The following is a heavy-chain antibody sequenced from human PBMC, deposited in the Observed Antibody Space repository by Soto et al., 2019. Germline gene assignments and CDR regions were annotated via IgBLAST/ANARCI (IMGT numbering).Heavy chain of an antibody. CDR3: AKDLTRQLAYWLDP. CDR2: INAHSGGT. V-gene: IGHV1-2*02. CDR1: GFSFTGYY. Sequence: ASVKVACKASGFSFTGYYIHWLRQAPGQGLEWMGWINAHSGGTDYAQKFQGRVTLTRDTSIATAYLTLTSLTSDDTALYYCAKDLTRQLAYWLDPWGQGTQDTVSS. D-gene: IGHD6-6*01. J-gene: IGHJ5*02.